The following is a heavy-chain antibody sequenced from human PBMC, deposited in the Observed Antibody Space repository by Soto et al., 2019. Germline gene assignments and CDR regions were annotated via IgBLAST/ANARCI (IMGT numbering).Heavy chain of an antibody. CDR3: ARAECNSTSCYRSYYYMDV. V-gene: IGHV4-59*08. CDR2: IYYSGSP. J-gene: IGHJ6*03. Sequence: SXTLSLTCSVSGGTIGIFGGSWIRQTLDIGLEWIGYIYYSGSPNYNPSLKSRVTISVDTSKNQFSLKLSSVTVADTAVYYCARAECNSTSCYRSYYYMDVWGKGTTVTVSS. CDR1: GGTIGIFG. D-gene: IGHD2-2*01.